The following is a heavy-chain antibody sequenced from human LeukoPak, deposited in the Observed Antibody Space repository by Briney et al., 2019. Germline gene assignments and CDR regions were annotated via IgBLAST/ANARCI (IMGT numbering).Heavy chain of an antibody. Sequence: ASVKVSCKASGHTFTSYYMHWVRQAPGQGLEWMGIINRSGGSTSYAQKFQGRVTMTRDTSTSTVYMELSSLRSEDTAVYYCARGVVGAEFDYWGQGTLVTVSS. CDR3: ARGVVGAEFDY. CDR1: GHTFTSYY. V-gene: IGHV1-46*01. CDR2: INRSGGST. J-gene: IGHJ4*02. D-gene: IGHD1-26*01.